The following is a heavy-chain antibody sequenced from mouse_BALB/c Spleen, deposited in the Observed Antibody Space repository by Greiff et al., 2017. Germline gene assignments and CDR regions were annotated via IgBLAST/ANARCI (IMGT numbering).Heavy chain of an antibody. Sequence: EVQGVESGGGLVKPGGSLKLSCAASGFTFSSYAMSWVRQSPEKRLEWVAEISSGGSYTYYPDTVTGRFTISRDNAKNTLYLEMSSLRSEDTAMYYCARDDAAMDYWGQGTSVTVSS. J-gene: IGHJ4*01. CDR1: GFTFSSYA. CDR2: ISSGGSYT. V-gene: IGHV5-9-4*01. CDR3: ARDDAAMDY.